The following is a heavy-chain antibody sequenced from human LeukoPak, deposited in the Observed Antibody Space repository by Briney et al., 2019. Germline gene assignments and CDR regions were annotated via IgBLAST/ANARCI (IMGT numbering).Heavy chain of an antibody. CDR3: ARDRSGTIPIDY. Sequence: GGSLRLSCAASGFTFSSYWMHWVRQAPGKGLVWVSRINSDGSSTSYADSVKGRFTISRDSAKNTLYLQMNSLRAEDTAVYYCARDRSGTIPIDYWGQGTLVTVSS. CDR2: INSDGSST. V-gene: IGHV3-74*01. D-gene: IGHD1-14*01. J-gene: IGHJ4*02. CDR1: GFTFSSYW.